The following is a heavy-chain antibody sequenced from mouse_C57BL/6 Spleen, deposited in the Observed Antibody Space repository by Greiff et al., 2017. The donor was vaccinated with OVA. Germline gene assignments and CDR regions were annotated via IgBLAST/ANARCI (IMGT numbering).Heavy chain of an antibody. CDR1: GYTFTSYW. Sequence: VQLQQSGTVLARPGASVKMSCKTSGYTFTSYWMHWVKQRPGQGLEWIGAIYPGNSDTSYNQKFKGKAKLTAVTSASTAYMELSSLTNEDSAVYYCTRIIITPYYAMDYWGQGTSVTVSS. CDR2: IYPGNSDT. J-gene: IGHJ4*01. D-gene: IGHD1-2*01. CDR3: TRIIITPYYAMDY. V-gene: IGHV1-5*01.